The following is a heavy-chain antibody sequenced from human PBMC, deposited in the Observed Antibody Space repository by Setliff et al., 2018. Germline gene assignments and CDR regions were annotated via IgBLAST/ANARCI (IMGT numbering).Heavy chain of an antibody. D-gene: IGHD1-1*01. Sequence: SETLSLTCTVSGGSISSDIWSWLRQHPGKGLEWIGQIHTGSTNYNPSLRSRVTISVDMSKNQFSLKLNSVTAADTAVYYCARGINTVSWNPKYWGQGTWVTV. J-gene: IGHJ4*02. V-gene: IGHV4-4*08. CDR1: GGSISSDI. CDR3: ARGINTVSWNPKY. CDR2: IHTGST.